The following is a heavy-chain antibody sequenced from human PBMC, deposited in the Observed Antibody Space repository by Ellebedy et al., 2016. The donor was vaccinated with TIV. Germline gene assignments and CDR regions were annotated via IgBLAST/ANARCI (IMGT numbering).Heavy chain of an antibody. CDR2: VYPKNGDT. V-gene: IGHV1-2*02. CDR3: ARVHLVGWNDKGLDP. CDR1: GYTFSAYH. D-gene: IGHD1-1*01. Sequence: ASVKVSCKTSGYTFSAYHIHWVRQAPGQGLEWMGWVYPKNGDTTSAQKFQGRVTMTRDTSISTAYMALSRLRSDDTAVDYCARVHLVGWNDKGLDPWGQGTLVTVSS. J-gene: IGHJ5*02.